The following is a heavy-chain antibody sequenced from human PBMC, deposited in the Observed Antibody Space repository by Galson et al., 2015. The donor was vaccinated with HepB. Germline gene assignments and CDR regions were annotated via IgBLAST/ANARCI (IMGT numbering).Heavy chain of an antibody. CDR1: GFPFSSYG. J-gene: IGHJ4*02. CDR2: ISYDGNNK. V-gene: IGHV3-30*18. D-gene: IGHD6-19*01. Sequence: PLRLSCAPSGFPFSSYGMHWVRQAPGKGLEWVALISYDGNNKYYADSVKGRFTISRDNSKSTLYLQMNSLRAEDTAAYYCAKEFNSGWYYFDSWGQGTLVTVSS. CDR3: AKEFNSGWYYFDS.